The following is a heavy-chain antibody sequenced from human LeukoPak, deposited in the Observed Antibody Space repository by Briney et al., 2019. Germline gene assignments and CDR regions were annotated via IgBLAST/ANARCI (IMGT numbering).Heavy chain of an antibody. J-gene: IGHJ4*02. CDR3: ARDGAARPSPYYFDY. CDR1: GYTFTGYY. V-gene: IGHV1-2*04. D-gene: IGHD6-6*01. CDR2: INPNSGGT. Sequence: ASVKVSCKASGYTFTGYYMHWLRQAPGQGLEWMGWINPNSGGTNYAQKFQGWVTMTRDTSISTAYMELSRLRSDDTAVYYCARDGAARPSPYYFDYWGQGTLVTVSS.